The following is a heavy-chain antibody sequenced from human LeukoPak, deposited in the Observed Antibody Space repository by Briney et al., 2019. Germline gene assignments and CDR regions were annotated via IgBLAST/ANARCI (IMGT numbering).Heavy chain of an antibody. Sequence: PGGSLRLSCAASEFTFSSYAMQWVRQAPGKGLEWVAFISYDGSNKYYADSVKGRFTISRDNSKNTLYLQMNSLRPDDTAVYYCARVFRFGSSDAWGQGILVTVSS. CDR3: ARVFRFGSSDA. CDR1: EFTFSSYA. J-gene: IGHJ5*02. CDR2: ISYDGSNK. D-gene: IGHD6-13*01. V-gene: IGHV3-30*04.